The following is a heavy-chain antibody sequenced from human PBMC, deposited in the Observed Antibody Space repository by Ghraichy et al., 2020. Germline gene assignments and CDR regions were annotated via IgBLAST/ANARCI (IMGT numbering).Heavy chain of an antibody. Sequence: SVKVSCKASGGTFSSYAISWVRQAPGQGLEWMGGIIPIFGTANYAQKFQGRVTITADKSTSTAYMELSSLRSEDTAVYYCARVRVAAAGPPRGAFDIWGQGTMVTVSS. CDR3: ARVRVAAAGPPRGAFDI. J-gene: IGHJ3*02. CDR1: GGTFSSYA. D-gene: IGHD6-13*01. CDR2: IIPIFGTA. V-gene: IGHV1-69*06.